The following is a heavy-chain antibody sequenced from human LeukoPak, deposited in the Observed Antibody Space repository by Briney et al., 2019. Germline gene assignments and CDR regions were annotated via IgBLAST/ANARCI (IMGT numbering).Heavy chain of an antibody. V-gene: IGHV4-38-2*02. D-gene: IGHD3-9*01. CDR3: ARGNDILTGYHLPPHVYYYYMDV. CDR2: IYHSGST. Sequence: SETLSLTCTVSGYSISSGYYWGWIRQPPGKGLEWIGSIYHSGSTYYNPSLKSRVTISVDTSKNQFSLKLSSVTAADTAVYYCARGNDILTGYHLPPHVYYYYMDVWGKGTTVTVSS. J-gene: IGHJ6*03. CDR1: GYSISSGYY.